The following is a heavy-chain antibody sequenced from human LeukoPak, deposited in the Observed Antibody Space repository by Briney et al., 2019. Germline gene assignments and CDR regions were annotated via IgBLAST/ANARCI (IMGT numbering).Heavy chain of an antibody. CDR3: ARAHYDFWSGYSPDNYYYYMDV. J-gene: IGHJ6*03. Sequence: ASVKVSCKASGYTFTGYYMHWVRQAPGQGLEWMGGIIPIFGTANYAQKFQGRVTITADESTSTAYMELSSLRSEDTAVYYCARAHYDFWSGYSPDNYYYYMDVWGKGTTVTVSS. CDR1: GYTFTGYY. CDR2: IIPIFGTA. D-gene: IGHD3-3*01. V-gene: IGHV1-69*13.